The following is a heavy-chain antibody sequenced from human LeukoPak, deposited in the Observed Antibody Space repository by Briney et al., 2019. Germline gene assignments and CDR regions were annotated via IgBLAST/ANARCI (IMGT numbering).Heavy chain of an antibody. D-gene: IGHD2-2*01. CDR1: GYSFTSYW. V-gene: IGHV5-51*01. CDR3: ARGGPIVVVPAASPPDYYYMDV. J-gene: IGHJ6*03. CDR2: IHPGDSDT. Sequence: GKSLKISCKGSGYSFTSYWIGWVRQMPGKGLEWMGIIHPGDSDTRYSPSFQGQVTISADKSISTAYLQWSSLKASDTAMYYCARGGPIVVVPAASPPDYYYMDVWGKGTTVTVSS.